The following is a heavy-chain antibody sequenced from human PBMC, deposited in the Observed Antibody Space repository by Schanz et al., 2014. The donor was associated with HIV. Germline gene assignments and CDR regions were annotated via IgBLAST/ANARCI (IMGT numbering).Heavy chain of an antibody. Sequence: VQLVESGGGLVQPGGSLRLSCAASGFTFSNFAMHWVRQAPGKGLEWAAVIWYDGSYKYYADSVKGRITISRDNPKNTLYLQMNSLRAEDTAIYYCARSPDWAGTDAFDIWGQGTMVTVSS. CDR1: GFTFSNFA. CDR3: ARSPDWAGTDAFDI. J-gene: IGHJ3*02. CDR2: IWYDGSYK. D-gene: IGHD6-19*01. V-gene: IGHV3-33*08.